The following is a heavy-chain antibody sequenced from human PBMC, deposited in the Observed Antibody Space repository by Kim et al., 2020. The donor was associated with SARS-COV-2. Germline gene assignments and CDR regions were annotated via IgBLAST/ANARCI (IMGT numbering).Heavy chain of an antibody. CDR1: GFTFSSYA. V-gene: IGHV3-64D*06. CDR3: VKDRGLAVRYFDWLLAGRGFDN. Sequence: GGSLRLSCSASGFTFSSYAMHWVRQAPGKGLEYVSAISSNGGSTYYADSVKGRFTISRDNSKNTLYLQMSSLRAEDTAVYYCVKDRGLAVRYFDWLLAGRGFDNWGQGTMVTVSS. J-gene: IGHJ4*02. CDR2: ISSNGGST. D-gene: IGHD3-9*01.